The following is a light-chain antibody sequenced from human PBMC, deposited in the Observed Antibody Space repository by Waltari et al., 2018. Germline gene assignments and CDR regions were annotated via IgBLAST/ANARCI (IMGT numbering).Light chain of an antibody. J-gene: IGKJ1*01. V-gene: IGKV1-NL1*01. CDR2: AAS. CDR1: QGISNS. Sequence: DIQMTQSPSSLSASVGDRVTITCRASQGISNSLAWYQQKPGTAPKLLLYAASSLESGVPSRFSGSGSGTDYTLTISSLQPEDFATYYCQQSYSNPPWTFGQGTKVEIK. CDR3: QQSYSNPPWT.